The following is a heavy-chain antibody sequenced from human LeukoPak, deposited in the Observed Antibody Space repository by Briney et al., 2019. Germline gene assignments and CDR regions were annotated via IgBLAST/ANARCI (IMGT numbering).Heavy chain of an antibody. V-gene: IGHV4-4*07. CDR2: IYTSGST. D-gene: IGHD6-19*01. CDR3: ARYGSGVAAFDI. CDR1: GGSISSYY. Sequence: SETLSLTCTVSGGSISSYYWSWIRQPAGKGLEWIWRIYTSGSTNYTPSLKSRVTMSVDTSKNQFSLKLSSVTAADTAVYYCARYGSGVAAFDIWGQGTMVTVSS. J-gene: IGHJ3*02.